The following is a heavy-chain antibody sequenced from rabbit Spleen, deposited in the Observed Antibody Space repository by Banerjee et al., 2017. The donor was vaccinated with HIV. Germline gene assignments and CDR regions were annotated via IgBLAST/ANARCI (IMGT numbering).Heavy chain of an antibody. J-gene: IGHJ6*01. CDR3: ARDTGSSFSSYGMDL. CDR2: IGIGSGSA. Sequence: QSLEESGGGLVQPEGSLTVTCKASGFDFSSNAMCWVRQAPGKGLEWIGCIGIGSGSAYYASWAKGRFTCSKTSSTTVTLQMTSLTVADTATYFCARDTGSSFSSYGMDLWGPGTLVTVS. V-gene: IGHV1S40*01. D-gene: IGHD8-1*01. CDR1: GFDFSSNA.